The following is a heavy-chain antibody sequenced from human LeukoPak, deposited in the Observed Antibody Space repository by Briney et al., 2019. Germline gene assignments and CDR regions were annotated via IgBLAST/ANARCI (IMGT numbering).Heavy chain of an antibody. CDR3: ASMEFGELLYLDY. Sequence: SETLSLTCTVSGGSISSYYWSWIRQPPGKGLEWIGYIYYSGSTNYNPSLKSRVTISVDTSKNQFSLKLSSVTAADTAVYYCASMEFGELLYLDYWGQGTLVTVSS. V-gene: IGHV4-59*01. D-gene: IGHD3-10*01. J-gene: IGHJ4*02. CDR2: IYYSGST. CDR1: GGSISSYY.